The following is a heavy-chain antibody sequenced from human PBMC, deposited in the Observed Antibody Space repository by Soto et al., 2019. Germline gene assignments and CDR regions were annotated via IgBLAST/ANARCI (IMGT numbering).Heavy chain of an antibody. CDR3: ARDNAFLEWLTNYYYGMDV. J-gene: IGHJ6*02. CDR1: GFTFSSYA. V-gene: IGHV3-30-3*01. D-gene: IGHD3-3*01. Sequence: GGSLRLSCAASGFTFSSYAMHWVRQAPGKGLEWVAVISYDGSNKYYADSVKGRFTISRDNSKNTLYLQMNSLRAEDTAVYYCARDNAFLEWLTNYYYGMDVWGQGTTVTVS. CDR2: ISYDGSNK.